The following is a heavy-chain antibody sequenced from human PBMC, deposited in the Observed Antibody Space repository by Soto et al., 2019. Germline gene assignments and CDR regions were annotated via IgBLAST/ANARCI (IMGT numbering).Heavy chain of an antibody. D-gene: IGHD4-17*01. CDR1: GGSISSYY. CDR2: IYYSGST. CDR3: ARVTTVNTLAGAFDI. J-gene: IGHJ3*02. V-gene: IGHV4-59*01. Sequence: SETLSLTCTVSGGSISSYYLSWSRQPPGKGLEWIGYIYYSGSTNYNPSLKSRVTISVDTSKNQFSLKLSSVAAADTAVYYCARVTTVNTLAGAFDIWGQGTMVTVSS.